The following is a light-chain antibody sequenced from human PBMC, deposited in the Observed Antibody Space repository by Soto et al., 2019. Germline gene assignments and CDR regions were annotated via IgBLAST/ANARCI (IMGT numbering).Light chain of an antibody. V-gene: IGKV1-5*03. Sequence: DIQMTQSPSTLSASVGDRVTITCRASKSVEKWLAWYKKKPGKAPKPLIYKASTLEVGVPSRFSGGGSGTEFTLTIASLQPDDFATYYCQHYRNFPWTFGQGTKVEVK. CDR1: KSVEKW. CDR3: QHYRNFPWT. J-gene: IGKJ1*01. CDR2: KAS.